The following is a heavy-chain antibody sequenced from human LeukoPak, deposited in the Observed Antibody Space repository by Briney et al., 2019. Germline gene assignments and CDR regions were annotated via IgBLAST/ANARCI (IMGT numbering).Heavy chain of an antibody. D-gene: IGHD6-13*01. CDR1: AXTFNNYG. Sequence: GGSLRLSCAASAXTFNNYGMHWVRRAPGKGLEWVAVISYDGSYKYYTDSVKGRFTISRDNSKNTLHLQMNSLRADDTAVYYCAKSLSDGYDYWGQGTPVTVSS. V-gene: IGHV3-30*18. CDR3: AKSLSDGYDY. CDR2: ISYDGSYK. J-gene: IGHJ4*02.